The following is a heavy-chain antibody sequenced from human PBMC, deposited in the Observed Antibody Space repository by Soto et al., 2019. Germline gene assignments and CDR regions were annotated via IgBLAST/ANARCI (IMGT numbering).Heavy chain of an antibody. D-gene: IGHD6-6*01. CDR1: GYTFTAYF. Sequence: ASVKVSCKASGYTFTAYFMHWVRQAPGQGLEWMGIIHPRGGSTNYAQRFQGRVAMTWDTSTSTVYMELSSLRSDDTAVYYCARAPYSSSSFFFDYWGPGTPVTVSS. V-gene: IGHV1-46*01. CDR2: IHPRGGST. CDR3: ARAPYSSSSFFFDY. J-gene: IGHJ4*02.